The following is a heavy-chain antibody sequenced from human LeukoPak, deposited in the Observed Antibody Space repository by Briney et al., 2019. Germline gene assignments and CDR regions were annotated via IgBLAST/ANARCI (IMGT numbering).Heavy chain of an antibody. CDR2: MNPNSGNT. CDR3: AREVTIFGVVRRAFDI. J-gene: IGHJ3*02. Sequence: EASVKVSCKASGYTFTNYDINWVRQATGQGLEWVGRMNPNSGNTGYAQKFQGRVTMTRDTSISTAYMELSRLRSDDTAVYYCAREVTIFGVVRRAFDIWGQGTMVTVSS. V-gene: IGHV1-8*02. CDR1: GYTFTNYD. D-gene: IGHD3-3*01.